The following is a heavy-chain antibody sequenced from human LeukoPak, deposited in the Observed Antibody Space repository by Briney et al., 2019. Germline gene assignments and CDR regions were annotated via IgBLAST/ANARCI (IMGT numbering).Heavy chain of an antibody. J-gene: IGHJ6*03. V-gene: IGHV1-2*02. CDR1: GYTFTGYY. CDR2: INPNSGGT. CDR3: ARGEQQLVLYYYYMDG. D-gene: IGHD6-13*01. Sequence: ASVKVSCKASGYTFTGYYMHWVRQAPGQGLEWMGWINPNSGGTNYAQKFQGRVTMTRDTSISTAYMELSRLRSDDTAVYYCARGEQQLVLYYYYMDGWGKGTTVTVSS.